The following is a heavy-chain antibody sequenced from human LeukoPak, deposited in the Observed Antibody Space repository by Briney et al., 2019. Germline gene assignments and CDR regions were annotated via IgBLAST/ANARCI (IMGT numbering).Heavy chain of an antibody. CDR3: TTAAAAGTRWFDP. CDR2: IKSKTDGGTT. Sequence: GGSLRLSCAASGFTFSSYAMSWVRQAPGKGLEWVGRIKSKTDGGTTDYAAPVKGRFTISRDDSKNTLYLQMNSLKTEDTAVYYCTTAAAAGTRWFDPWGQGTLVTVSS. CDR1: GFTFSSYA. J-gene: IGHJ5*02. D-gene: IGHD6-13*01. V-gene: IGHV3-15*01.